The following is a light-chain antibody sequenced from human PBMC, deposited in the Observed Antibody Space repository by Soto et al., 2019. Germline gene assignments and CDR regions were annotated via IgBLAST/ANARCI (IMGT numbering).Light chain of an antibody. Sequence: TQSPATLSGSVGDRVTITCRAGQTISSWLAWYQQKPGKAPKLLIYKASTLKSGVPSRFSGSGSGTEFTLTISSLQPDDFATYYCQHYNSYSEAFGQGTKVDIK. CDR1: QTISSW. CDR2: KAS. J-gene: IGKJ1*01. V-gene: IGKV1-5*03. CDR3: QHYNSYSEA.